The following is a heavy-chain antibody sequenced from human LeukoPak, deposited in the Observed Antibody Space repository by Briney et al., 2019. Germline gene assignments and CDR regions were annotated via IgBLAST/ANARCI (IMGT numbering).Heavy chain of an antibody. CDR1: GFIFGNYA. CDR3: ARESETSGWYDY. V-gene: IGHV3-43*02. J-gene: IGHJ4*02. D-gene: IGHD6-19*01. CDR2: ISGDGGST. Sequence: GGSQRLSCAAPGFIFGNYAIHWVRQAPGKGLEWVSLISGDGGSTFYADSVKGRFTISRDNSKNSLSLQMSSLRSEDTALYYCARESETSGWYDYWGQGTLVTVSS.